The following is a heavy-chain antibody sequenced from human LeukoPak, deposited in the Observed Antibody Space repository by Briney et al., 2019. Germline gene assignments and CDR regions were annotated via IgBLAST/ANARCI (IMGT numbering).Heavy chain of an antibody. CDR2: IYYSGST. CDR1: GGSISSSSYY. J-gene: IGHJ4*02. V-gene: IGHV4-39*01. Sequence: SETLSLTCTVSGGSISSSSYYWGWIPQPPGKGLEWLGSIYYSGSTYYNPSLKSRVTISVDTSKNQFSLKLSSVTAADTAVYYCARVQEDSSGCYYFDYWGQGTLVTVSS. D-gene: IGHD3-22*01. CDR3: ARVQEDSSGCYYFDY.